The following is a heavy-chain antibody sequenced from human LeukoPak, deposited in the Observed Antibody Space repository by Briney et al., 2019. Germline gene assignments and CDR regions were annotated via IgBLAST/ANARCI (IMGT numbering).Heavy chain of an antibody. V-gene: IGHV3-21*01. CDR2: ISSSSSYI. CDR1: GFTFSSYS. CDR3: ARDPRGYDFDY. J-gene: IGHJ4*02. D-gene: IGHD5-12*01. Sequence: PGGSLRLSCAASGFTFSSYSMNWVRQAPGKGLEWVSSISSSSSYIYYADLVKGRFTISRDNAKNSLYLQMNSLRAEDTAVYYCARDPRGYDFDYWGQGTLVTVSS.